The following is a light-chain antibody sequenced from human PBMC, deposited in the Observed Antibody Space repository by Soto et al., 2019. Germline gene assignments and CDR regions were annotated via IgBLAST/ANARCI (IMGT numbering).Light chain of an antibody. V-gene: IGKV1-9*01. CDR3: QHLNTYPIT. CDR1: QSISSY. J-gene: IGKJ3*01. CDR2: AAS. Sequence: DIQMTQSPSSLSASVGDRVTITCRASQSISSYLNWYQQKPGKAPQLLIYAASTLHSGVPSRFSGSGSGTDFTLTISSLQPEDFATYYCQHLNTYPITFGPGTKVDIK.